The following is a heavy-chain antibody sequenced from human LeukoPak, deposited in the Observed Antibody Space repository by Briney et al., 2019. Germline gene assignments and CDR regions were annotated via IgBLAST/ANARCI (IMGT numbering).Heavy chain of an antibody. CDR2: ISAYNGNT. V-gene: IGHV1-18*01. J-gene: IGHJ4*02. CDR1: GYTFTSYG. Sequence: AASVKVSCKASGYTFTSYGISWVRQAPGQGLEWMGWISAYNGNTNYAQKLQGRVTMTTDTSTSTAYMELRSLRSDDTAVYYCARDHPTYYYDSSSYPFDYWGQGTLVTVSS. D-gene: IGHD3-22*01. CDR3: ARDHPTYYYDSSSYPFDY.